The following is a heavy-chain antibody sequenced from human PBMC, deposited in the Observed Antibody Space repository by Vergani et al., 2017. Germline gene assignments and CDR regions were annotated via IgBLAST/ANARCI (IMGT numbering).Heavy chain of an antibody. J-gene: IGHJ4*02. D-gene: IGHD3-22*01. CDR3: AKGALYYDSSNIRC. V-gene: IGHV3-23*01. Sequence: EVQLLESGGGLVQPGGSLRLSCAASGFTFSSYAMSWVRQAPGKGLEWVSAISGSGGSTYYAYSVKVRFTISRDNSKNTLYLQMNSLRAEDTAVYYCAKGALYYDSSNIRCWGQGTLVTVSS. CDR2: ISGSGGST. CDR1: GFTFSSYA.